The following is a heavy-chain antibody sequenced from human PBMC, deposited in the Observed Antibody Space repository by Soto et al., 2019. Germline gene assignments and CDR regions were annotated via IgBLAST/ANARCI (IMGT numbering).Heavy chain of an antibody. J-gene: IGHJ4*02. CDR2: INHSGST. Sequence: SETLSLTCAVYGGSFGGYYGSWIRQPPGKGLEWIGEINHSGSTNYNPSLKSRVTISVDTSKNQFSLKLSSVTAADTAVYYCARGKSRSYCSGGSCYGGHLGFDYWGQGTLVTVSS. CDR1: GGSFGGYY. D-gene: IGHD2-15*01. V-gene: IGHV4-34*01. CDR3: ARGKSRSYCSGGSCYGGHLGFDY.